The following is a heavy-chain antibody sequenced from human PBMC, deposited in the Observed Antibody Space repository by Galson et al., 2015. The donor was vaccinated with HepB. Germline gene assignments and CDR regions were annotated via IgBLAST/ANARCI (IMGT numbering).Heavy chain of an antibody. CDR2: LHSDGTGM. D-gene: IGHD5-12*01. V-gene: IGHV3-74*01. CDR1: GFTLSSYW. J-gene: IGHJ4*02. Sequence: SLRLSCAASGFTLSSYWMHWVRQAPGKGLVWVSRLHSDGTGMTYGDSVKGRFAISRDNAKATLYLQMNSLRAEDTAVYYCARGGKDYSLDHWGQGTLVTVSS. CDR3: ARGGKDYSLDH.